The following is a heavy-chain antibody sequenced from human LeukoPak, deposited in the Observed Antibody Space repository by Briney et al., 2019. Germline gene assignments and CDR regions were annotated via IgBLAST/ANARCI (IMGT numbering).Heavy chain of an antibody. V-gene: IGHV3-30*04. CDR3: ARAKGSRITMIVVAPGSARYNWFDP. Sequence: GGSLRLSCAASGFTFSSYAMHWVRQAPGKGLEWVAVISYDGSNKYYADSVKGRFTISRDNSKNTLYLQMNSLRAEDTAVYYCARAKGSRITMIVVAPGSARYNWFDPWGQGTLVTVSS. D-gene: IGHD3-22*01. CDR2: ISYDGSNK. J-gene: IGHJ5*02. CDR1: GFTFSSYA.